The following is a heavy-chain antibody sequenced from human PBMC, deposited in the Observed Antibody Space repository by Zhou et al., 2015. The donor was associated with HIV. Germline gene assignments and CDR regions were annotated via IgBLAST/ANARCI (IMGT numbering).Heavy chain of an antibody. V-gene: IGHV3-23*01. CDR2: VYGGGDGP. CDR3: AKMRGMVHYNYHMDV. CDR1: GFPFGSFA. Sequence: DAQLLESGGRLGAAWGGSLKVSCAASGFPFGSFAMSWVRQAPGKGLEWVSSVYGGGDGPYYADSVKGRFTISRDNSNNMLYLQMTSLRAEDTAVYYCAKMRGMVHYNYHMDVVGQRDHGHRLL. D-gene: IGHD5-24*01. J-gene: IGHJ6*03.